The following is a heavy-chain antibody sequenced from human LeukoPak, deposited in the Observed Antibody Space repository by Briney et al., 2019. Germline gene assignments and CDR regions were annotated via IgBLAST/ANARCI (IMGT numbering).Heavy chain of an antibody. V-gene: IGHV3-23*01. CDR1: GFTFSSYA. CDR3: ATTVWFGELYYFDY. CDR2: ISGSGGST. D-gene: IGHD3-10*01. Sequence: PGGSLRLSCAASGFTFSSYAMSWVRQAPGKGLEWVSAISGSGGSTYYADSVKGRFTISRDNSKNTLYLQMNSLRAEDTAVYYCATTVWFGELYYFDYWGQGTLVTVSS. J-gene: IGHJ4*02.